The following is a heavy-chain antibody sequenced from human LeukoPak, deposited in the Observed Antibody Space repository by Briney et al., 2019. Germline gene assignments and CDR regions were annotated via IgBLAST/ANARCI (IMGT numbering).Heavy chain of an antibody. CDR2: IKQDGSEK. Sequence: GGSLRLSCAASGFTFSSYWMSWVRQAPGKGLEWVANIKQDGSEKYYVDSVKGRFTISRDNAKNSLYLQMNSLRAEDTALYYCAKGTPFYAMDVWGQGTTVIVSS. J-gene: IGHJ6*02. V-gene: IGHV3-7*05. CDR1: GFTFSSYW. CDR3: AKGTPFYAMDV. D-gene: IGHD1-7*01.